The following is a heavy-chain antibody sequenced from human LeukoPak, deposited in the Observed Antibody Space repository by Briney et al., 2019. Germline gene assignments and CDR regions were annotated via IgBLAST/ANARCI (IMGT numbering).Heavy chain of an antibody. CDR3: ARSAGWSKNWFDP. V-gene: IGHV1-69*05. Sequence: GSSVKVSCKASGGTFSSYAISWVRQAPGQGLEWMGRIIPIFGTANYAQKFQGRVTITTDESTSTAYMELSGLRSEDTAVYYCARSAGWSKNWFDPWGQGTLVTVSS. J-gene: IGHJ5*02. CDR2: IIPIFGTA. CDR1: GGTFSSYA. D-gene: IGHD3-3*01.